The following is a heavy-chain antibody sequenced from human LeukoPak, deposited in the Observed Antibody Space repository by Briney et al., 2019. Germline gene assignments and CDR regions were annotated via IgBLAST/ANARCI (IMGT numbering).Heavy chain of an antibody. D-gene: IGHD3-22*01. Sequence: ASVKVSRKASGYTFTNYAMHWVRQAPGQRLEWMGWINAGNGNTKYSQKFQGRVTITRDTSASTAYMELSSLRSEDTALYYCARGSSGYPRYFDYWGQGTLVTVSS. CDR2: INAGNGNT. J-gene: IGHJ4*02. CDR1: GYTFTNYA. V-gene: IGHV1-3*01. CDR3: ARGSSGYPRYFDY.